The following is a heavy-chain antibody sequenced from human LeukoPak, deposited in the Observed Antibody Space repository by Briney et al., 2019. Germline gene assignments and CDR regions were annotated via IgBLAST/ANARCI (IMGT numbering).Heavy chain of an antibody. V-gene: IGHV3-21*01. D-gene: IGHD6-6*01. J-gene: IGHJ4*02. CDR3: ARYSSSSPFDY. CDR2: ISSSSSYI. Sequence: GWSLRLSCAASGFTFSSYSMNWVRQAPGKGLEWVSSISSSSSYIYYADSVKGRFTISRDNAKNSLYLQMNSLRAEDTAVYYCARYSSSSPFDYWGQGTLVTVSS. CDR1: GFTFSSYS.